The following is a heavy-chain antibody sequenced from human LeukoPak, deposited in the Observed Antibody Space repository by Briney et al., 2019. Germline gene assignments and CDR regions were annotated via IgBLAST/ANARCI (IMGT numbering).Heavy chain of an antibody. CDR1: GFNFKNYD. CDR3: ARCWGGHGSSWGVLDF. V-gene: IGHV3-13*01. D-gene: IGHD2-15*01. Sequence: GGSLRLSCAASGFNFKNYDFHWVRQAAGKRLGRVLGIGTVTDTFYLDSVEGRFTISRENAKNSCYLQMNSLRAGHTAVYYCARCWGGHGSSWGVLDFWGQGILVTVSS. J-gene: IGHJ4*02. CDR2: IGTVTDT.